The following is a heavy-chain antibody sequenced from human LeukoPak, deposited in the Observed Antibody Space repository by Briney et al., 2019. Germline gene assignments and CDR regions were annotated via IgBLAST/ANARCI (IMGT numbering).Heavy chain of an antibody. J-gene: IGHJ4*02. Sequence: GGSLRLSCAASAFTFRSFWMSWVRRAPGKGLEWVANIKQDGSEKYYVDSVKGRFTISRDNAKNSLFLQMNSLRAEDTAVYYCARAGGYYYDSSGYYYAEEYYFDYWGQGTLVTVSS. CDR2: IKQDGSEK. D-gene: IGHD3-22*01. CDR3: ARAGGYYYDSSGYYYAEEYYFDY. CDR1: AFTFRSFW. V-gene: IGHV3-7*05.